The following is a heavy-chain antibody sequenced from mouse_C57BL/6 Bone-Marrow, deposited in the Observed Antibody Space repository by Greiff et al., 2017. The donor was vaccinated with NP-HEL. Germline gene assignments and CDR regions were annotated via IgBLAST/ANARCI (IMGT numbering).Heavy chain of an antibody. CDR2: IYPGSGST. D-gene: IGHD1-1*01. Sequence: VQLQQPGAELVKPGASVKMSCKASGYTFTSYWITWVKPRPGQGLEWIGDIYPGSGSTNYNEKFKSKATLTVDTSSSTAYMQLSSLTSEDAAVYYCARFEYYGSSHWYFDVWGTGTTVTVSS. CDR1: GYTFTSYW. CDR3: ARFEYYGSSHWYFDV. V-gene: IGHV1-55*01. J-gene: IGHJ1*03.